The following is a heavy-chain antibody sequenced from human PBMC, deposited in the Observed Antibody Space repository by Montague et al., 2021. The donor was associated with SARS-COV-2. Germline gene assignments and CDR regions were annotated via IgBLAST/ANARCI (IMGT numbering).Heavy chain of an antibody. CDR3: ARGARQGYGFRLGSFDS. CDR2: INHSGST. CDR1: GGSFSGYY. J-gene: IGHJ4*02. V-gene: IGHV4-34*01. D-gene: IGHD3-10*01. Sequence: SETLSLTCAVYGGSFSGYYWNWIRQPPAKGLEWIWEINHSGSTNYNPSLKSRVTMSVDTSKNQFSLKLSSVTAADTAVYYCARGARQGYGFRLGSFDSWGQGTLVTVSS.